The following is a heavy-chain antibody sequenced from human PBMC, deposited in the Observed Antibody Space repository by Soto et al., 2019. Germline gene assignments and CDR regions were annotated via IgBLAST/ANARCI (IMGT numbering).Heavy chain of an antibody. CDR3: AIGYYDSSGYYYVVY. D-gene: IGHD3-22*01. Sequence: TLSLTCTVSGGSISSGGYYWSWIRQHPGKGLEWIGYIYYSGSTYYNPSLKSRVTISVDTSKNQFSLKLSSVTAADTAVYYCAIGYYDSSGYYYVVYWGQGTLVTVAS. J-gene: IGHJ4*02. V-gene: IGHV4-31*03. CDR1: GGSISSGGYY. CDR2: IYYSGST.